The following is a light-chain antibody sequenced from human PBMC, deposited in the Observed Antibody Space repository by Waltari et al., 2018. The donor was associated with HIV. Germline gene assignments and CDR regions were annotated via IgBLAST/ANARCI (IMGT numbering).Light chain of an antibody. CDR2: DVS. CDR1: SSDVGGSNY. J-gene: IGLJ3*02. CDR3: CSYAGTYTWV. Sequence: QSALTQPRSVSGSPGQSVTISCTGTSSDVGGSNYVPWYHQHPTKAPKLTIYDVSKRPSGVPDRFSGSKSGNTASLTISGLQAEDEADYYCCSYAGTYTWVFGGGTKLTVL. V-gene: IGLV2-11*01.